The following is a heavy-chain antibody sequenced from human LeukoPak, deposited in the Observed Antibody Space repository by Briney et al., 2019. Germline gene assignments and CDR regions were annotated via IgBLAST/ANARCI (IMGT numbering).Heavy chain of an antibody. CDR3: ARRATTLFGVSYMDV. J-gene: IGHJ6*02. D-gene: IGHD3-3*01. V-gene: IGHV4-59*08. CDR1: GGSISTYY. Sequence: SETLSLTRTVSGGSISTYYWTWLRQPPGVGLELIGYIYHNGEANYNPSLKSRVAISVNTSKNQFSLKLTSVTAADTAVYHCARRATTLFGVSYMDVWGQGTTVTVSS. CDR2: IYHNGEA.